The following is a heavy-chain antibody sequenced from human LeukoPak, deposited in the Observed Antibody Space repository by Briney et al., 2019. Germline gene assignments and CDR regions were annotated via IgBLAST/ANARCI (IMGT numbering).Heavy chain of an antibody. Sequence: WASVKVSCKASGYTFTSYGISWVRQAPGQGLEWMGWISAYNGNTNYAQKLQGRVTMTTDTSTSTAYMELRSLRSDDTAVYYCARDGARYCSSTSCYRVSDIWGQGTMVTVSS. CDR2: ISAYNGNT. V-gene: IGHV1-18*01. J-gene: IGHJ3*02. CDR3: ARDGARYCSSTSCYRVSDI. CDR1: GYTFTSYG. D-gene: IGHD2-2*01.